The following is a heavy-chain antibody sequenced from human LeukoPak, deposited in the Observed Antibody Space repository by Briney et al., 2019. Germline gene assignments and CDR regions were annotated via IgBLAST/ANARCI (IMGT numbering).Heavy chain of an antibody. V-gene: IGHV4-4*07. Sequence: SETLSLTCTVSGGSISSYYWSWIRQPAGKGLEWIGRIYTSGSTNYNPSRKSRVTMSVDTSKNQFSLKLSSVTAADTAVYYCARDKPFKRDYGDYYYYMDVWGKGTTVTISS. D-gene: IGHD4-17*01. J-gene: IGHJ6*03. CDR3: ARDKPFKRDYGDYYYYMDV. CDR1: GGSISSYY. CDR2: IYTSGST.